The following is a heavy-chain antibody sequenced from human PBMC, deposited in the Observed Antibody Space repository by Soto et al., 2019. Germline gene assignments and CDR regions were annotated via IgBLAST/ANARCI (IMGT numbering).Heavy chain of an antibody. D-gene: IGHD1-7*01. Sequence: PGGSLRLSCAASGFTFSSYSMNWVRQAPGKGLEWVSSISSSSSYIYYADSVKGRFTISRDNAKNSLYLQMNSLRAEDTAVYYCARVNWNYDLGYYYGMDVWGQGTTVTVSS. V-gene: IGHV3-21*04. CDR3: ARVNWNYDLGYYYGMDV. CDR1: GFTFSSYS. CDR2: ISSSSSYI. J-gene: IGHJ6*02.